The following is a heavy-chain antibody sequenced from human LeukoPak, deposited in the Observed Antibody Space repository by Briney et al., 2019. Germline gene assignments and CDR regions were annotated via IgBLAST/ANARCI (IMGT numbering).Heavy chain of an antibody. J-gene: IGHJ4*02. Sequence: PGGSLRLSCAASRFTFSNYAMTWVRQAPGKGLEWVSAISGSGGSTYYPDSVRGRFTISRDNSKNTLYLQIDSLRAEDTALYYCARTLVGATSGPDYYFDSWGQGTLVTVSS. CDR1: RFTFSNYA. D-gene: IGHD1-26*01. CDR2: ISGSGGST. CDR3: ARTLVGATSGPDYYFDS. V-gene: IGHV3-23*01.